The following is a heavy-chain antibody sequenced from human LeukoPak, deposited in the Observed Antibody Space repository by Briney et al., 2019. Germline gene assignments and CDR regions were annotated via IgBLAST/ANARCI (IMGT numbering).Heavy chain of an antibody. J-gene: IGHJ4*02. CDR1: GFTFSSYW. Sequence: GGSLRLSCAASGFTFSSYWMNWVRQAPGKGLEWVANINQDGSEKYYVDSVKGRFTISRDNAKNSLSLQMNSLRAEDAAVYYCASTYSSSWYPGAPYYFDYWGQGTLVTVSS. CDR2: INQDGSEK. V-gene: IGHV3-7*03. D-gene: IGHD6-13*01. CDR3: ASTYSSSWYPGAPYYFDY.